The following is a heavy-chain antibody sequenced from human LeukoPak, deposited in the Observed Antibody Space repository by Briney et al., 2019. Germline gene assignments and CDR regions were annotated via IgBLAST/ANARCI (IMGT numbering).Heavy chain of an antibody. V-gene: IGHV4-34*01. Sequence: SETLSLTCAVYGGSFSGYYWSWIRQPPGKGLEWIGEINHSGSTNYNPSLKSRVTISVDTSKNQFSLKLSSVTAADTAVYYCASTNQPGYCSSTSCYTSHEYSQHWGQGTLVTVSS. CDR3: ASTNQPGYCSSTSCYTSHEYSQH. CDR1: GGSFSGYY. CDR2: INHSGST. J-gene: IGHJ1*01. D-gene: IGHD2-2*02.